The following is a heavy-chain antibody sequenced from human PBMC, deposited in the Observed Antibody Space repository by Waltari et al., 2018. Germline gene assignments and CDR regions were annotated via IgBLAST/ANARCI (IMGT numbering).Heavy chain of an antibody. D-gene: IGHD3-10*01. J-gene: IGHJ3*01. CDR3: VTALGDRSSASRPFDV. CDR1: VYRFTDSY. V-gene: IGHV1-69-2*01. Sequence: EVQLLQSGTALKKPGSPLKLSCPFSVYRFTDSYIHWVQQAPGKGPQWMGLGDPEDGETIYAERFQGRVTITADTSTETAFMELSSLTSDDTAVYYCVTALGDRSSASRPFDVWGLGTLITVSS. CDR2: GDPEDGET.